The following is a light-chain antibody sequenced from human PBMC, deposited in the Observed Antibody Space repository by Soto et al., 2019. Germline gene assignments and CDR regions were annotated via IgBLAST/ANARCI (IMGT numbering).Light chain of an antibody. CDR1: QSVGHN. Sequence: DILMTQSPFTLSVSPGDRATLSCRASQSVGHNLAWYQQKPGQAPRLLIYGASAVARGVPYRFSGSGFGTEFTLTISSLQSEDLAVYYCQQYNNRPRTFGQGTKVEMK. CDR2: GAS. J-gene: IGKJ1*01. V-gene: IGKV3-15*01. CDR3: QQYNNRPRT.